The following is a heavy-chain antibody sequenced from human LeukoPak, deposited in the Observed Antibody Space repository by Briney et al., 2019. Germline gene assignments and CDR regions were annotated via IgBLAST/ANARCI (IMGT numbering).Heavy chain of an antibody. CDR2: IYTSGST. Sequence: SETLSLTCTVSGGSISSGSYYWSWIRQPAGKGLEWIGRIYTSGSTNYNPSLKSRVTISVDTSKNQFSLKLSSVTAADTAVYYCARVGAAVGTWFFQHWGQGTLVTVSS. CDR1: GGSISSGSYY. J-gene: IGHJ1*01. V-gene: IGHV4-61*02. CDR3: ARVGAAVGTWFFQH. D-gene: IGHD6-13*01.